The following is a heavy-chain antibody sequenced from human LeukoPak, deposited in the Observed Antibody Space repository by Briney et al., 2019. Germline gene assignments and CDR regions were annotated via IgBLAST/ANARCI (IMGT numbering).Heavy chain of an antibody. CDR3: ARHTATNSGSYYYYGMDV. Sequence: GESLKISCKGSGYSFTSYWIGWVRQMPGKGLEWVGIIYPGDSDTRYSPSFQGQVTISADKSISTAYLQWSSLKASDTAMYYCARHTATNSGSYYYYGMDVWGQGTTVTVSS. CDR1: GYSFTSYW. J-gene: IGHJ6*02. V-gene: IGHV5-51*01. CDR2: IYPGDSDT. D-gene: IGHD1-26*01.